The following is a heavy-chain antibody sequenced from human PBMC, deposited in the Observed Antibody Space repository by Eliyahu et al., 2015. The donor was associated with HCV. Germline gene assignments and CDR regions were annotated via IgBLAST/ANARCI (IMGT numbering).Heavy chain of an antibody. CDR2: IKQDGSEK. Sequence: LEWVANIKQDGSEKYYVDSVKGRFTISRDNAKNSLYLQMNSLRAEDTAVYYCARVYKVAAPRYHYYYYMDVWGKGTTVTVSS. D-gene: IGHD2-15*01. V-gene: IGHV3-7*01. J-gene: IGHJ6*03. CDR3: ARVYKVAAPRYHYYYYMDV.